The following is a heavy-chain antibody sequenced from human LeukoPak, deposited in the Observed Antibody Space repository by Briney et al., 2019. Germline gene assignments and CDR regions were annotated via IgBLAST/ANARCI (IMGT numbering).Heavy chain of an antibody. J-gene: IGHJ6*02. D-gene: IGHD2-15*01. CDR2: IYYSGST. CDR3: ARGLAGGYYYGMDV. V-gene: IGHV4-59*01. Sequence: SETLSLTCTVSGGSISSYYWSWIRQPPGKGLEWIGYIYYSGSTNYNPSLKSRVTISVDTSKNQFSLKLSSVTAADTAVYYCARGLAGGYYYGMDVWGQGTTVTVSS. CDR1: GGSISSYY.